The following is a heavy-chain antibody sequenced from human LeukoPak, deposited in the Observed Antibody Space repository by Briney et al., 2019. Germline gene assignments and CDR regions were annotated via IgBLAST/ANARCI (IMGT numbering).Heavy chain of an antibody. CDR2: ISGSGGGT. Sequence: GGSLRLSCAASGFTFSSYAMSWVRQAPGKGLEWVSAISGSGGGTYYADSVKGRFTISRDNSKNTLYLQMNSLRAEDTAVYYCAKGPSYGYDFWSGYYLDYWGQGTLVTVSS. CDR3: AKGPSYGYDFWSGYYLDY. J-gene: IGHJ4*02. V-gene: IGHV3-23*01. CDR1: GFTFSSYA. D-gene: IGHD3-3*01.